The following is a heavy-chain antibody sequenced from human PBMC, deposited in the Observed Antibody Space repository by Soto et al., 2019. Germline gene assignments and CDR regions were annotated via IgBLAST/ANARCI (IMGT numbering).Heavy chain of an antibody. Sequence: QVHLVQSGAEVKKPGASVKVSCKASGYTFTSYGITWVRQAPGQGLEWMGWISAHNGNTDYAQKLQGRVIVTRHTSPSTAYMELRSLISGDTAVYYCARGRYGDYWGQGARVTVSS. V-gene: IGHV1-18*01. J-gene: IGHJ4*02. CDR3: ARGRYGDY. CDR2: ISAHNGNT. D-gene: IGHD1-1*01. CDR1: GYTFTSYG.